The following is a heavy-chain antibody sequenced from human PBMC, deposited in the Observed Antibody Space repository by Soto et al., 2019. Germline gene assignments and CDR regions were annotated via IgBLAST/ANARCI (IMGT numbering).Heavy chain of an antibody. J-gene: IGHJ4*02. V-gene: IGHV3-30-3*01. CDR3: ARDEWYSGYDLDY. CDR1: GFPFTSYI. CDR2: VSYDGNNK. D-gene: IGHD5-12*01. Sequence: QVQLVESGGGVVNPGSPLRPPGAASGFPFTSYIRHWAPQVQAKGLEWVAVVSYDGNNKYYADSVKGRFTISRDNSKNTLYLQMNSLGAEDTAVYYCARDEWYSGYDLDYWGQGTLVTVSS.